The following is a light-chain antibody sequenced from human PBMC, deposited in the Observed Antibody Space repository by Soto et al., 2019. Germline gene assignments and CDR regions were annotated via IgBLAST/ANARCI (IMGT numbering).Light chain of an antibody. CDR1: SGHSSYN. V-gene: IGLV4-60*03. CDR2: LEGSGSY. CDR3: ETWDNNIRVV. Sequence: QPVLTQSSSASASLGSSVKLTCTLSSGHSSYNIAWHQQQPGKAPRYLMNLEGSGSYNKGSGVPDRFSGSSSGADRYLTISNLQSEDEADYYCETWDNNIRVVFGGGTKVTVL. J-gene: IGLJ2*01.